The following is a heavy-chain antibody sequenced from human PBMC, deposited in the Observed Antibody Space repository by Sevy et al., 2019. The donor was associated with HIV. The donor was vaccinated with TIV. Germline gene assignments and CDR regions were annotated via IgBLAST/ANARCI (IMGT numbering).Heavy chain of an antibody. D-gene: IGHD3-22*01. Sequence: GGSLRLSCAASGFTFSDYYMSWIRQAPGKGLEWVSYISSSGGTIYYADSVKGRFTISRDNAKNSLYLQMNSLRAEDTAVYYCARDGSPTYYYDSSGYPLAGWFDPWGQGTLVTVSS. J-gene: IGHJ5*02. CDR3: ARDGSPTYYYDSSGYPLAGWFDP. V-gene: IGHV3-11*01. CDR1: GFTFSDYY. CDR2: ISSSGGTI.